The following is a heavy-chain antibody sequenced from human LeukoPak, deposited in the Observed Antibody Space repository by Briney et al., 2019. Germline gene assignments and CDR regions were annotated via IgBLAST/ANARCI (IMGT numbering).Heavy chain of an antibody. CDR3: ARVGDEYYDIRPYAMDV. V-gene: IGHV1-18*01. CDR2: ISAHNEKT. Sequence: ASVKVSCKASGDTSRTYGVSWVRQAPGQGLEWMGGISAHNEKTEYAESFQGRVTMTTDTSTSTAYMELRSLRSDDTAVYYCARVGDEYYDIRPYAMDVWGQGTTVTVSS. J-gene: IGHJ6*02. D-gene: IGHD3-9*01. CDR1: GDTSRTYG.